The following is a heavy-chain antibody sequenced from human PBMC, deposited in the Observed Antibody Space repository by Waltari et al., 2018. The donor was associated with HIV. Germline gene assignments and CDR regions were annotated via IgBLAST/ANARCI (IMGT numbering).Heavy chain of an antibody. D-gene: IGHD6-19*01. CDR3: ARQDYSSSSGYYLGLDY. Sequence: QVQLVESGGGVVQPGRSLRLSCAASGFTFSSSAMQWVRQAPDKGLEWVADIWYDGSNKNYAESVKGRFTISRDNSKNTLYLHMDYLRPEDTAMYYCARQDYSSSSGYYLGLDYWGQGTLVTVSS. V-gene: IGHV3-33*08. CDR1: GFTFSSSA. CDR2: IWYDGSNK. J-gene: IGHJ4*02.